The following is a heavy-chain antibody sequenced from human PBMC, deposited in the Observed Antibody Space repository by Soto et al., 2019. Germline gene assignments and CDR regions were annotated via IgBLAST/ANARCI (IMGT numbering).Heavy chain of an antibody. CDR1: GFTFSSYS. CDR3: ARDAGTWIQLWHFDY. J-gene: IGHJ4*02. V-gene: IGHV3-48*04. CDR2: ISSSSSTI. D-gene: IGHD5-18*01. Sequence: PGGSLRLSCAASGFTFSSYSMNWVRQAPGKGLEWVSYISSSSSTIYYADSVKGRFTISRDNAKNSLYLQMNSLRAEDTAVYYCARDAGTWIQLWHFDYWGQGTLVTVSS.